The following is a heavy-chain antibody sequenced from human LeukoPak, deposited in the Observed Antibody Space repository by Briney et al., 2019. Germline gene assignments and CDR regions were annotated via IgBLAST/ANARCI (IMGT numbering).Heavy chain of an antibody. V-gene: IGHV7-4-1*02. CDR1: GYTFTSYA. CDR2: INTNTGNP. J-gene: IGHJ4*02. D-gene: IGHD3-22*01. Sequence: GASVKVSCKASGYTFTSYAMNWVRQAPGQGLEWMGWINTNTGNPTYAQGFTGRFVFSLDTSVSTAYLQISSLKAEDTAVYYCARDNYDSFGVVYYFDYWGQGTLVTVSS. CDR3: ARDNYDSFGVVYYFDY.